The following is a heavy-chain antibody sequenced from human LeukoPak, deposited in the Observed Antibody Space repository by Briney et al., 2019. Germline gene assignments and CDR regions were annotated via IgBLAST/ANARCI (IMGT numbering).Heavy chain of an antibody. Sequence: PSETLSLTCTVSGGSISSSSYYWGWIRQPPGKGLEWIGYIFYSGSTKYNPSLKSRVTISVDTSKNQFSLRLSSVTAADTAVYYCARAYCGGDCYSDGDNWFDPWGQGTLVTVSS. J-gene: IGHJ5*02. V-gene: IGHV4-61*05. CDR2: IFYSGST. CDR1: GGSISSSSYY. D-gene: IGHD2-21*02. CDR3: ARAYCGGDCYSDGDNWFDP.